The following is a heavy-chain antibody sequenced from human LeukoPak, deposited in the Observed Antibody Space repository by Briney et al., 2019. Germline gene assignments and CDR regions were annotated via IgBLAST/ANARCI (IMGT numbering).Heavy chain of an antibody. J-gene: IGHJ4*02. CDR2: INHSGST. V-gene: IGHV4-34*01. Sequence: SETLSLTCAVYGGSFSGYYSSWIRQPPGKGLEWIGEINHSGSTNYNPSLKSRVTISVDTSKNQFSLKLSSVTAADTAVYYCARVASVIAARPLDYWGQGTLVTVSS. CDR3: ARVASVIAARPLDY. CDR1: GGSFSGYY. D-gene: IGHD6-6*01.